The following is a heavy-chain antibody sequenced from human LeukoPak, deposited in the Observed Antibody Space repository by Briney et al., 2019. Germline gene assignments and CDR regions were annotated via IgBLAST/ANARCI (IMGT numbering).Heavy chain of an antibody. D-gene: IGHD6-19*01. CDR1: GFTFSNSA. V-gene: IGHV3-23*01. J-gene: IGHJ4*01. CDR2: LSGSGITT. Sequence: QPGGSLRLSCAASGFTFSNSAMSWVRQAPGKGLEWVSTLSGSGITTYYADSVKGRFTISRDNSKNTLYLQMNSLRAEDTAVYYCAKGIYGSGWSYFDYWGHGTLVTVSS. CDR3: AKGIYGSGWSYFDY.